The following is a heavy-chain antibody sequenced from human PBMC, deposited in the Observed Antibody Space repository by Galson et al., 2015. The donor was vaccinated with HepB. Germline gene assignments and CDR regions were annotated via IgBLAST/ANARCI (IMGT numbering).Heavy chain of an antibody. CDR3: ARGLESDFWTGYYYQGAAFDY. J-gene: IGHJ4*02. CDR2: IGVNDGSI. Sequence: SLRLSCAASGFTFSSYAMNWVRQAPGKGLEWVSGIGVNDGSIYYADSVRGRFTISRDNANNSLFLQMNSLRAEDTAVYYCARGLESDFWTGYYYQGAAFDYWGLGTLVTVSP. CDR1: GFTFSSYA. D-gene: IGHD3/OR15-3a*01. V-gene: IGHV3-23*01.